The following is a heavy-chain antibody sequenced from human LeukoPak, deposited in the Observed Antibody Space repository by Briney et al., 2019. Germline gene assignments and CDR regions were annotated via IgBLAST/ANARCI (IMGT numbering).Heavy chain of an antibody. CDR3: ARAKNLYCSGGSCYPNFDY. CDR1: GFTFSSYA. D-gene: IGHD2-15*01. CDR2: ISSSSSYI. V-gene: IGHV3-21*01. J-gene: IGHJ4*02. Sequence: PGGSLRLSCAASGFTFSSYAMSWVRQAPGKGLEWVSSISSSSSYIYYADSVKGRFTISRDNAKNSLYLQMNSLRAEDTAVYYCARAKNLYCSGGSCYPNFDYWGQGTLVTVSS.